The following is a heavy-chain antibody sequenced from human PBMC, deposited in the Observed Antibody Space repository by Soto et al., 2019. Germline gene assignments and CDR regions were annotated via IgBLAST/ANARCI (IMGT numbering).Heavy chain of an antibody. CDR3: ARERIVVVPAASPTSYYYGMDV. Sequence: GGSLRLSCAASGFTFSSYWMHWVRQAPGKGLVWVSRINSDGSSTSYADSVKGRFTISRDNAKNTLYLQMNSLRAEDTAVYYCARERIVVVPAASPTSYYYGMDVWGQGTTVTVSS. CDR2: INSDGSST. CDR1: GFTFSSYW. V-gene: IGHV3-74*01. D-gene: IGHD2-2*01. J-gene: IGHJ6*02.